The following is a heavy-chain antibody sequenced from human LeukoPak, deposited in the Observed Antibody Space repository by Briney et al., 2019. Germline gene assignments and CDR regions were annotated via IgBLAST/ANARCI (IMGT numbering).Heavy chain of an antibody. D-gene: IGHD3-10*01. CDR2: TYYRSKWYN. CDR1: GDSFSSNSAA. J-gene: IGHJ4*02. Sequence: SQTLSLTCAISGDSFSSNSAAWNWIRQSPSGGLEWLGRTYYRSKWYNDYAVSVKSRITINPDTSKNQFSLQLNSVTPEDTAVYYCARDMSWFGEFALDYWGQGTLVTVSS. V-gene: IGHV6-1*01. CDR3: ARDMSWFGEFALDY.